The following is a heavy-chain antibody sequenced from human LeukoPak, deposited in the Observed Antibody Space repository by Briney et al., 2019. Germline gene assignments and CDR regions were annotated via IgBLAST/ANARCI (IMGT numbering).Heavy chain of an antibody. CDR2: ISSSSSYI. Sequence: GGSLRLSRAASGFTFSSYAMSWVRQAPGKGLEWVSSISSSSSYIYYADSVKGRFTISRDNAKNSLYLQMNSLRSDDTAVYYCARAPDDYDFWSGPFDYWGRGTLVTVSS. CDR1: GFTFSSYA. CDR3: ARAPDDYDFWSGPFDY. J-gene: IGHJ4*02. V-gene: IGHV3-21*04. D-gene: IGHD3-3*01.